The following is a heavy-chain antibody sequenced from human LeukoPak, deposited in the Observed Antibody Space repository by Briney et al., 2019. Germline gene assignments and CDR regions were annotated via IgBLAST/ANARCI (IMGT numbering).Heavy chain of an antibody. V-gene: IGHV4-4*07. D-gene: IGHD3-10*01. CDR1: GGSLSSYY. CDR3: WSEGLWFGELSWFDP. J-gene: IGHJ5*02. Sequence: SETLSLTCTVSGGSLSSYYWRWIRQPAGKGLEWIGRIYTSGSNNYNPSLKRRGTISVDTSKNHISLQLSHVTAADTAGYYWWSEGLWFGELSWFDPWGQGTLVTVSS. CDR2: IYTSGSN.